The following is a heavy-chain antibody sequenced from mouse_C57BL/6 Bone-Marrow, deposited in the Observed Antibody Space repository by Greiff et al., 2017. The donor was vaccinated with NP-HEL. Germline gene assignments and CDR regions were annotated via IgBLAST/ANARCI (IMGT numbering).Heavy chain of an antibody. J-gene: IGHJ4*01. CDR1: GFTFSSYG. CDR3: ARLGYYFYAMDY. D-gene: IGHD2-3*01. CDR2: ISSGGSYT. V-gene: IGHV5-6*01. Sequence: EVKLMESGGDLVKPGGSLKLSCAASGFTFSSYGMSWVRQTPDKRLEWVATISSGGSYTYYPDSVKGRFTISRDNAKNTLYLQMSSLKSEDTAMYYCARLGYYFYAMDYWGQGTSVTVSS.